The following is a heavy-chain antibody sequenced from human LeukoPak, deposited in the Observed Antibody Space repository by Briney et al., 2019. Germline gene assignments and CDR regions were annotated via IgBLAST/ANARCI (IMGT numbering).Heavy chain of an antibody. Sequence: HPGGSLRLSCAASGFTFSDYSMNWVRQAPGKGLEWVANIKQDGGEIYYVDSVKGRFTISRDNAKNSLYLQMNSLRAEDTAMYYCARDKIVGATLFDYWGQGTLVTVSS. V-gene: IGHV3-7*01. CDR1: GFTFSDYS. D-gene: IGHD1-26*01. CDR3: ARDKIVGATLFDY. J-gene: IGHJ4*02. CDR2: IKQDGGEI.